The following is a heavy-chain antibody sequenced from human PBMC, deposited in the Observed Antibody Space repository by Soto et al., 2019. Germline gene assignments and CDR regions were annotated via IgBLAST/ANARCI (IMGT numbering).Heavy chain of an antibody. CDR1: GGSISSYY. D-gene: IGHD3-22*01. V-gene: IGHV4-59*01. CDR2: IYYSGST. J-gene: IGHJ4*02. CDR3: ARWGGSSGPFDY. Sequence: QVQLQESGPGLVKPSETLSLTCTVSGGSISSYYWSWIRQPPGKGLEWIGYIYYSGSTNYNPSLKSRVTISVDTSKNQFSLKLSSVTAADTAVYYCARWGGSSGPFDYWGQGTLVTVSS.